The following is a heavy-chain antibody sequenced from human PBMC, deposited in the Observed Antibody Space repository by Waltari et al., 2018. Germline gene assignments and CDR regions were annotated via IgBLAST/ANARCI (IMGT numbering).Heavy chain of an antibody. CDR1: GFTFSGYW. V-gene: IGHV3-7*01. Sequence: EVQLVESGGGLVQPGGSLRLSCADSGFTFSGYWRSWVRQAPGKGLEWVANIKQDGSEKYYVDSVKGRFTISRDNAKNSLYLQMNSLRAEDTAVYYCARGEYQLLSSYFDYWGQGTLVTVSS. D-gene: IGHD2-2*01. CDR3: ARGEYQLLSSYFDY. J-gene: IGHJ4*02. CDR2: IKQDGSEK.